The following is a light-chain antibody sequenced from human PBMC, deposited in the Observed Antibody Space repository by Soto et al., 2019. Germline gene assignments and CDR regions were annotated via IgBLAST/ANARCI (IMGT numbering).Light chain of an antibody. J-gene: IGKJ2*01. CDR1: QSVSSSY. CDR2: GAS. CDR3: QQDGSSPMYA. V-gene: IGKV3-20*01. Sequence: EIVLTQSPGTLSLSPGERATLSCRASQSVSSSYLAWDQQKPGQAPRLLIYGASSRATGIPDRFSGSGSGTDFTLTISRLETEDFAVYYCQQDGSSPMYAFGQGTKLEIK.